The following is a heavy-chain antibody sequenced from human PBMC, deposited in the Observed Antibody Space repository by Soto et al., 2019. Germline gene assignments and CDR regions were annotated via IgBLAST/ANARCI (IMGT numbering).Heavy chain of an antibody. V-gene: IGHV4-59*01. J-gene: IGHJ6*02. CDR2: VSDSGRT. CDR1: GSSIDYYH. CDR3: ARDSTRWFPYYGVDV. Sequence: SETLSLTCTVSGSSIDYYHWTWIRQPPGKGLEWIGYVSDSGRTSYNPSLQSRVTISVDSSRNQFSLRLTSVTAADTAVYYCARDSTRWFPYYGVDVWGPGTSVTVSS. D-gene: IGHD6-13*01.